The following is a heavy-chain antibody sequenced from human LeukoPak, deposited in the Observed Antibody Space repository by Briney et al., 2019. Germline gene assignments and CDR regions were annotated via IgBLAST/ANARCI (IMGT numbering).Heavy chain of an antibody. CDR2: IYYTGTT. V-gene: IGHV4-59*01. J-gene: IGHJ4*02. D-gene: IGHD4-17*01. CDR3: ASKSTDHGEPRFDY. Sequence: SETLSLTCTISGDSTNTFFWSWIRQPPGKGLEWIGYIYYTGTTNYNPSLKSRVTISVDTSKNQFSLKVNSVTAADTGVYYCASKSTDHGEPRFDYWGQGTLVTVSS. CDR1: GDSTNTFF.